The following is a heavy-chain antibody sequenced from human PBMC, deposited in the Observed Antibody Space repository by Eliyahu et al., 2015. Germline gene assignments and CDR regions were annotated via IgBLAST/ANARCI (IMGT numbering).Heavy chain of an antibody. V-gene: IGHV3-74*01. CDR3: AILSTAAP. CDR1: GFXFSDXW. J-gene: IGHJ5*02. Sequence: EVQLVESGGGLVQPGGSLXLSXVAXGFXFSDXWIYWVRQAPEKGLVWVSRIKGDGSATNYADPVKGRFTISRDNAKNTVYLQMNSLRAEDTAVYYCAILSTAAPWGQGTLVTVSS. CDR2: IKGDGSAT. D-gene: IGHD2-2*01.